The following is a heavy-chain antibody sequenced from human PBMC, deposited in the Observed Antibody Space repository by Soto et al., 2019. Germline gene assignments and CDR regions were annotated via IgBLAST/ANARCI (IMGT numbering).Heavy chain of an antibody. CDR3: GSGSSWYRIWFPFDY. D-gene: IGHD6-13*01. J-gene: IGHJ4*02. CDR1: GFTFSSYA. CDR2: ISSNGGST. Sequence: LRLSCSASGFTFSSYAMHWVRQAPGKGLEYVSAISSNGGSTYYADSVKGRFTISRDNSKNTLYLQMSSLRAEDTAVYYCGSGSSWYRIWFPFDYWGQGTLVTVSS. V-gene: IGHV3-64D*08.